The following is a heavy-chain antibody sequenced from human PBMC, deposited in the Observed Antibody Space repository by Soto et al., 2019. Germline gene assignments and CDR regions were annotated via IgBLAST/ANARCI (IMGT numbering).Heavy chain of an antibody. J-gene: IGHJ3*02. Sequence: GGSLRLSCAASGFTFSSYAMHWVRQAPGKGLEWVAVISYDGSNKYYADSVKGRFTISRDNSKNTLYLQMHSLRAEDTAVYYCARGGQLGIIHQSPSIWGQGTMVTVSS. CDR2: ISYDGSNK. CDR3: ARGGQLGIIHQSPSI. V-gene: IGHV3-30*04. D-gene: IGHD7-27*01. CDR1: GFTFSSYA.